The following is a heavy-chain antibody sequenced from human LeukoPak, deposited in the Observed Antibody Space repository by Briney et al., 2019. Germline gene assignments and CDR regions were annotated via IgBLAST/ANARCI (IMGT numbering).Heavy chain of an antibody. J-gene: IGHJ4*02. CDR1: GFTFSSYA. V-gene: IGHV3-21*01. Sequence: GGSLRLSYAASGFTFSSYAMSWARQASGKGLEWVSSISSSSSYIYYADSVKGRFTISRDNAKNSLYLQMNSLRAEDTAVYYCARAAVAEVDYWGQGTLVTVSS. D-gene: IGHD6-19*01. CDR3: ARAAVAEVDY. CDR2: ISSSSSYI.